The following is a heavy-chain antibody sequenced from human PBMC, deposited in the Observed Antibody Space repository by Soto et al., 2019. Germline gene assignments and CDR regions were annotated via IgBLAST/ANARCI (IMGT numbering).Heavy chain of an antibody. CDR3: ARDPNDSSAYYHPYYYGMDV. CDR2: INAGSGNT. Sequence: QIQLMQSGAEVKKPGASVKVSCKASGYTFTSYGIHWVRQAPGQRLEWTGWINAGSGNTKYSEKFQGRVTITRDTSASTAYLELSSLRSEDTAVYYCARDPNDSSAYYHPYYYGMDVWGQGTTVTVSS. J-gene: IGHJ6*02. CDR1: GYTFTSYG. D-gene: IGHD3-22*01. V-gene: IGHV1-3*01.